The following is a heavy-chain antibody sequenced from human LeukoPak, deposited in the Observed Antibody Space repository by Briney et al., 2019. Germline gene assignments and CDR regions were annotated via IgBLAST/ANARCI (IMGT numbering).Heavy chain of an antibody. CDR3: ARGSGSYGYILDY. CDR1: GFILTGHW. CDR2: IGKDGSEK. D-gene: IGHD5-18*01. J-gene: IGHJ4*02. V-gene: IGHV3-7*01. Sequence: PGGSLRLSCAASGFILTGHWMSWVRQAPGKGLEWVANIGKDGSEKHYVDSVKGRFSISRDNAKNSLYLQMNSLRVEDTAVYYCARGSGSYGYILDYWGQGTLASVSS.